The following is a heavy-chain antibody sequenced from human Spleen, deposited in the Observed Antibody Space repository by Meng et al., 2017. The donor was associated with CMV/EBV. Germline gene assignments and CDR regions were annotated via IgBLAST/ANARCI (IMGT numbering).Heavy chain of an antibody. CDR2: IKSKVDGETI. V-gene: IGHV3-15*01. CDR3: STGGYFIDY. CDR1: GFTFSSYE. Sequence: GESLKISCAASGFTFSSYEMNWVRQAPGKGLEWVGRIKSKVDGETIDYAAPVKGRFSISRDDSINTVYLQMNSLKTEDTAVYYCSTGGYFIDYWGQGTLVTVSS. D-gene: IGHD1-1*01. J-gene: IGHJ4*02.